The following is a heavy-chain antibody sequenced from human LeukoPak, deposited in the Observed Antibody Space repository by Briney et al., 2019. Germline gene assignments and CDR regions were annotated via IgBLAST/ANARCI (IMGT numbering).Heavy chain of an antibody. Sequence: SDTLSLTCTVSGGSISSNNYYWAWIRQPPGKGLEWIGSIYSSGSASYNPSLKSRVSIVLDTSKNQFSLKLSSVTAADTAVYYCARRVYYGSGSYYNGNWFDPWGQGTLVTVSS. CDR1: GGSISSNNYY. CDR2: IYSSGSA. V-gene: IGHV4-39*07. CDR3: ARRVYYGSGSYYNGNWFDP. D-gene: IGHD3-10*01. J-gene: IGHJ5*02.